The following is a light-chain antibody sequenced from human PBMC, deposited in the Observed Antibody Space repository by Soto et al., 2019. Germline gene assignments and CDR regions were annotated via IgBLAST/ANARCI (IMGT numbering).Light chain of an antibody. J-gene: IGKJ1*01. CDR2: DAS. Sequence: ELGLTQSPPTPSLSPGERATLSCRASQSVSNYLAWYQQIPGQAPRLLIYDASNRATGIPARFSGSWSGTDCTLTISRLEPEDVAVYYCQQSGSSLWTLGQGTKVDIK. V-gene: IGKV3-11*01. CDR3: QQSGSSLWT. CDR1: QSVSNY.